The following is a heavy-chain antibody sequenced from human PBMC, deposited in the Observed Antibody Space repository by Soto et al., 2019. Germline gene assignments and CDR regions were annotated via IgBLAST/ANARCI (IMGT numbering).Heavy chain of an antibody. CDR1: GYTFTSYG. Sequence: VSVTVSCQASGYTFTSYGISWGRQAPGQGLEWMGWISAYNGNTNYAQKLQGRVTMTTDTSTSTAYMELRSLRSDDTAVYYCARDLSVAGTLGYWGQGTLVTVSS. V-gene: IGHV1-18*01. J-gene: IGHJ4*02. CDR2: ISAYNGNT. D-gene: IGHD6-19*01. CDR3: ARDLSVAGTLGY.